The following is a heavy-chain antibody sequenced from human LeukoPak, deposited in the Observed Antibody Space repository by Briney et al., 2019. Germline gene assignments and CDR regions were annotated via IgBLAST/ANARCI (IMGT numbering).Heavy chain of an antibody. J-gene: IGHJ4*02. CDR2: ISAYNGNT. Sequence: ASVKLSCKASSYTFTSYGISWVRHAPGQGLEWMGWISAYNGNTNYAQKLQGRVTMTTDTSTSTAYMELRSLRSDDTAVYYCASLAGSGSGWRFDYWGQGTLVTVSS. D-gene: IGHD6-19*01. V-gene: IGHV1-18*01. CDR3: ASLAGSGSGWRFDY. CDR1: SYTFTSYG.